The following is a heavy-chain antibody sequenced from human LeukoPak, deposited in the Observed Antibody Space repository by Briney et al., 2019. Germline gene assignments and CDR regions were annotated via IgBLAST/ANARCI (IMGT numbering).Heavy chain of an antibody. CDR3: AKVFSAYSSGWYEYYDR. Sequence: PVGSLRLSCAPSGFTFSSYAMSSVRQAPGKRLECVSAISGSVGSTYYVDSVKGRFTISRDNSKNTLYLHMNSLRAEDTAVYYCAKVFSAYSSGWYEYYDRWGQRTLVTLSS. CDR2: ISGSVGST. J-gene: IGHJ5*02. V-gene: IGHV3-23*01. CDR1: GFTFSSYA. D-gene: IGHD6-19*01.